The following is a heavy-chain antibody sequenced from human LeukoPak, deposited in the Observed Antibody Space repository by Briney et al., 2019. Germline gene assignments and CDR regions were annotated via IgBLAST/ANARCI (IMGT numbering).Heavy chain of an antibody. J-gene: IGHJ3*02. Sequence: SETLSLTCTVSGGSISSSSYYWGWIRQPPGKGLEWIGSIYYSGSTYYNPSLKSRVTISVDTSKNQFSLKLSSVTAADTAVYYCARGRNLSTAGGAFDIWGQGTMVTVSS. CDR1: GGSISSSSYY. CDR3: ARGRNLSTAGGAFDI. V-gene: IGHV4-39*01. CDR2: IYYSGST. D-gene: IGHD3-3*02.